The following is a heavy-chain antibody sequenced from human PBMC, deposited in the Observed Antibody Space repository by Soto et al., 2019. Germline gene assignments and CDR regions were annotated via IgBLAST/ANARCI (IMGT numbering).Heavy chain of an antibody. V-gene: IGHV4-39*01. Sequence: SETLSLTCTVSGGSISSSSYYWGWIRQPPGKGLEWIGSIYYSGSTYYNPSLKSRVTISVDTSKNQFSLKLSSVTAADTAVYYCARKKYYYDSSGYYHKVIDYWGQGTLVTVSS. CDR1: GGSISSSSYY. CDR2: IYYSGST. CDR3: ARKKYYYDSSGYYHKVIDY. D-gene: IGHD3-22*01. J-gene: IGHJ4*02.